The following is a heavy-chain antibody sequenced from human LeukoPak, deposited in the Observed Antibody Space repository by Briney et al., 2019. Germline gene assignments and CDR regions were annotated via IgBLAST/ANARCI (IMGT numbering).Heavy chain of an antibody. D-gene: IGHD3-16*01. CDR2: ISWNSGSI. CDR1: GFTFDDYA. Sequence: GGSLRLSCAASGFTFDDYATHRVRQAPGKGLEWVSGISWNSGSIGYADSVKGRFTISRDNAKNSLYLQMNSLRAEDTALYYCAKEDRRGRHFDYWGQGTLVTVSS. CDR3: AKEDRRGRHFDY. J-gene: IGHJ4*02. V-gene: IGHV3-9*01.